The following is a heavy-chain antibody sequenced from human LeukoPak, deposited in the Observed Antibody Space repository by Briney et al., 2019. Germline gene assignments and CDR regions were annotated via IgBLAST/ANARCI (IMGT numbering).Heavy chain of an antibody. Sequence: GGSLRLSCAASGFTFSSYGMHWVRQAPGKGLEWVAVISYDGSNKYYADSVKGRFTISRDNSKNTLYLQMNSLRAEDTAVYYCVRDQLSGSVDYWGQGTLVTVSS. CDR2: ISYDGSNK. D-gene: IGHD3-3*01. V-gene: IGHV3-30*03. CDR1: GFTFSSYG. J-gene: IGHJ4*02. CDR3: VRDQLSGSVDY.